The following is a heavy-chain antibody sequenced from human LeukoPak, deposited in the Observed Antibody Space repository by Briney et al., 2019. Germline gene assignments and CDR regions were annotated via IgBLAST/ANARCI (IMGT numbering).Heavy chain of an antibody. V-gene: IGHV1-69*06. Sequence: SVKVSCKASGGTFSSYAISWVRQAPGQGLEWMGGIIPIFGTANYAQKFQGRVTITADKSTSTAYMELSSLRSEDTAVYYCARGPYSSSRYYYYYYMDVWGKGTTVTVSS. J-gene: IGHJ6*03. CDR2: IIPIFGTA. CDR1: GGTFSSYA. D-gene: IGHD6-6*01. CDR3: ARGPYSSSRYYYYYYMDV.